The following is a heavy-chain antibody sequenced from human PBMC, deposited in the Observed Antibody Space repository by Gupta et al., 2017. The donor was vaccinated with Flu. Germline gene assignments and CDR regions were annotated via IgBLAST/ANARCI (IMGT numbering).Heavy chain of an antibody. D-gene: IGHD2-15*01. CDR1: GGSISSGSYY. J-gene: IGHJ4*02. CDR2: IYTSGST. Sequence: QVQLQESGPGLVKPSQTLSLTCTVSGGSISSGSYYWSWIRQPAGKGLEWIGRIYTSGSTNYNPSLKSRVTISVDTSKNQFSLKLSSVTAADTAVYYCARENIVVGAGNDYWGQGTLVTVSS. V-gene: IGHV4-61*02. CDR3: ARENIVVGAGNDY.